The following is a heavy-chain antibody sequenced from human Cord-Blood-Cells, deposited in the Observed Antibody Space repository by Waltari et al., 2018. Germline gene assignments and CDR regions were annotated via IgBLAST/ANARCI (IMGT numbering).Heavy chain of an antibody. J-gene: IGHJ4*02. D-gene: IGHD2-8*01. V-gene: IGHV1-69*12. Sequence: QVQLVQSGAEVKKPGSSVKVSCTASGGTFSSYAISLVRQAPGQGLEWMGGIIPIFGTANYAQKFQGRVTITADESTSTAYMELSSLRSEDTAVYYCARTYCTNGVCPFDYWGQGTLVTVSS. CDR3: ARTYCTNGVCPFDY. CDR1: GGTFSSYA. CDR2: IIPIFGTA.